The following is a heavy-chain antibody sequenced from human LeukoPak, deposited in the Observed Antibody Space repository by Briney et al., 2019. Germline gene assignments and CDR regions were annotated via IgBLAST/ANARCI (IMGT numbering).Heavy chain of an antibody. D-gene: IGHD4-23*01. CDR1: GYTFTIYD. J-gene: IGHJ6*03. CDR3: ARGRGYGGAWPYYVYYFMDV. CDR2: MNPNRGNT. V-gene: IGHV1-8*01. Sequence: GASVTVSFTASGYTFTIYDINWVRQATGPGHEWMGWMNPNRGNTGYAQKFQGRVTMTRNTSISTAYMELSSLRSEDTAVYYCARGRGYGGAWPYYVYYFMDVWGKGTTVTISS.